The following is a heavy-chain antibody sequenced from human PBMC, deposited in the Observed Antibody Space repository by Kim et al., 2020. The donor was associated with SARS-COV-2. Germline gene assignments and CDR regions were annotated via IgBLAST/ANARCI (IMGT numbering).Heavy chain of an antibody. CDR2: ISSGGTTI. Sequence: LSLTCAASGFTFSSYAMNWVRQAPGKGLEWLSYISSGGTTIYYADSVKGRFTISRDDAKNLVFLQMNSLRAEDTALYYCAREDTYSSAWDPDYWGQG. D-gene: IGHD6-19*01. V-gene: IGHV3-48*03. CDR1: GFTFSSYA. J-gene: IGHJ4*02. CDR3: AREDTYSSAWDPDY.